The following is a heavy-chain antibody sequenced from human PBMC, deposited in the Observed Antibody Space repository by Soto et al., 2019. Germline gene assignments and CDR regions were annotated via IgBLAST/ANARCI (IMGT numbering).Heavy chain of an antibody. CDR3: ARASPQPLGYCSGGSCHQATRYYFDY. V-gene: IGHV4-59*01. D-gene: IGHD2-15*01. J-gene: IGHJ4*02. Sequence: SETLSLTCTVSGGSISSYYWSWIRQPPGKGLEWIGYIYYSGSTNYNPSLKSRVTISVDTSKNQFSLKLSSVTAADTAVYYCARASPQPLGYCSGGSCHQATRYYFDYWGQGTLVTVSS. CDR1: GGSISSYY. CDR2: IYYSGST.